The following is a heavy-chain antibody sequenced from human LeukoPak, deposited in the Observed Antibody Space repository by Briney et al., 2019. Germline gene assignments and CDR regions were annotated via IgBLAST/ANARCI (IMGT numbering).Heavy chain of an antibody. D-gene: IGHD3-9*01. Sequence: AASVKVSCKASGGTFSSYAISWVRQAPGQGLEWMGGIIPIFGTANYAQKFQGRVTITADESTSTAYMELSSLRSEDTAVYYCAAGILTGYPPREVAFDIWGQGTMVTVSS. CDR3: AAGILTGYPPREVAFDI. J-gene: IGHJ3*02. CDR2: IIPIFGTA. CDR1: GGTFSSYA. V-gene: IGHV1-69*13.